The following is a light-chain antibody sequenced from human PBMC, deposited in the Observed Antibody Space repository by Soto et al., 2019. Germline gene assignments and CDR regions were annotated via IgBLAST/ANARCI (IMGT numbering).Light chain of an antibody. V-gene: IGLV1-40*01. J-gene: IGLJ3*02. CDR2: GNS. CDR1: SSNIGAGYD. CDR3: QSYDSSLSGWV. Sequence: QSVLTQPPSVSGAPGQRVTISCTGSSSNIGAGYDVHWYQQFPGAAPKLLIYGNSNRPAGVPDQFSGSKSGTSASLAITGLQEEDEADYYCQSYDSSLSGWVFGGGTKLTVL.